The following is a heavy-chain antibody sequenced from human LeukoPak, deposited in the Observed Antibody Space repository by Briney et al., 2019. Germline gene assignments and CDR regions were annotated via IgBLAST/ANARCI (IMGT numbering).Heavy chain of an antibody. CDR1: GFTSSSYA. D-gene: IGHD2-21*02. CDR2: ISGSGGST. J-gene: IGHJ4*02. Sequence: PGGSLRLSCAASGFTSSSYAVSWVRQAPGKGLEWVSAISGSGGSTYYADSVKGRFTISRDNSKNTLYLQMNSLRAEDTAVYYCMHSTDPSIDYWGQGTLVTVSS. CDR3: MHSTDPSIDY. V-gene: IGHV3-23*01.